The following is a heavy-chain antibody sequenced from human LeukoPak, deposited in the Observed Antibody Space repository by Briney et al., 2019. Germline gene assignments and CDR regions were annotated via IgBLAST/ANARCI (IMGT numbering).Heavy chain of an antibody. Sequence: PSETLSLTCAVYGGSFSGYYWSWIRQRPGKGLEWIGEINHSGSTNYNPSLKSRVTISVDTSKNQFSLKLSSVTAADTAVYYCARGRRWTVPYFDYWGQGTLVTVSS. J-gene: IGHJ4*02. CDR1: GGSFSGYY. CDR2: INHSGST. D-gene: IGHD4-17*01. CDR3: ARGRRWTVPYFDY. V-gene: IGHV4-34*01.